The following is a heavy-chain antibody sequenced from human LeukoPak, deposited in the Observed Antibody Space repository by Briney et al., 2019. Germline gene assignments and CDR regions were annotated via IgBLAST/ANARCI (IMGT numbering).Heavy chain of an antibody. D-gene: IGHD2-2*01. CDR3: TKVYLAIVVVPAAGCYFDY. Sequence: GGSLRLSCAASGFTFNSYAMSWVRQAPGKGLEWVSAISGSADSTYYADSVKGRFTISRDNSKNTLYLQVNSLRAEDTAVYYCTKVYLAIVVVPAAGCYFDYWGQGTLVTVSS. CDR1: GFTFNSYA. CDR2: ISGSADST. J-gene: IGHJ4*02. V-gene: IGHV3-23*01.